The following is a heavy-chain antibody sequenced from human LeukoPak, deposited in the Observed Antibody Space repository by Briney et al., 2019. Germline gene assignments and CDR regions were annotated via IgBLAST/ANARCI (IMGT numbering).Heavy chain of an antibody. J-gene: IGHJ4*02. CDR1: GFTFSSYS. CDR3: ARVKDSSGSFDY. CDR2: IDTSSSTI. V-gene: IGHV3-48*04. Sequence: GGSLRLSCVASGFTFSSYSTSWVRQAPGKGLEWVSYIDTSSSTIYYADSVKGRFTISRDNAKNSLYLQMKSLRAEDTAVYYCARVKDSSGSFDYWGQGTLVTVSS. D-gene: IGHD3-22*01.